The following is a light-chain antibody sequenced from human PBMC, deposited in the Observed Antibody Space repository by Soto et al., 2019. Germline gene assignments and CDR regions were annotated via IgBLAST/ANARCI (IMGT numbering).Light chain of an antibody. Sequence: QSVLTQPASVSGSPGQSITISCTGTSSDVGGYNYVSWYQQHPGKAPKLMIYEVSNRPSGVSNRFSGPKSGNTASLTISGLQAEDEADYYCSSYTSSSTLAVFGGGTKLTVL. CDR2: EVS. V-gene: IGLV2-14*01. J-gene: IGLJ2*01. CDR3: SSYTSSSTLAV. CDR1: SSDVGGYNY.